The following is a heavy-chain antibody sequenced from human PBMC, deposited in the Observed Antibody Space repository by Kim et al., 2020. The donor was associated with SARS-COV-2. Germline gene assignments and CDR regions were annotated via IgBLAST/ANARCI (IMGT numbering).Heavy chain of an antibody. J-gene: IGHJ6*02. CDR3: TRDPRSPYSSSPEGYYGMDV. CDR2: IRSKAYGGTT. Sequence: GGSLRLSCTASGFTFGDYAMSWVRQAPGKGLEWVGFIRSKAYGGTTEYAASVKGRFTISRDDSKSIAYLQMNSLKTEDTAVYYCTRDPRSPYSSSPEGYYGMDVWGQGTTVTVSS. D-gene: IGHD6-6*01. V-gene: IGHV3-49*04. CDR1: GFTFGDYA.